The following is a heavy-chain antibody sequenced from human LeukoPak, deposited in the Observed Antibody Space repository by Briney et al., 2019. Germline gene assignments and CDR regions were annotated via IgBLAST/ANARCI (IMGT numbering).Heavy chain of an antibody. CDR2: VDPSDSNT. CDR3: ARQGRAYCSRTTCYASFWY. CDR1: GYSFTNNW. Sequence: GVSLKISCKGSGYSFTNNWISWVRQMPGKGLEWMGRVDPSDSNTHYSPSFQGLVTISADKSISTAYLQWTSLKASDTAMYYCARQGRAYCSRTTCYASFWYWGQGTPVTVSS. V-gene: IGHV5-10-1*01. J-gene: IGHJ4*02. D-gene: IGHD2-2*01.